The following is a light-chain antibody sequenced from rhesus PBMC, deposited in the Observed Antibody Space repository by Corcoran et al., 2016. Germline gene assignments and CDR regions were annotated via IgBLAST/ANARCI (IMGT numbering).Light chain of an antibody. CDR2: RAS. CDR1: QSISNW. V-gene: IGKV1-22*01. CDR3: QQYSSSPRT. Sequence: DIQMTQSPSSLSASVGDTVTITCRASQSISNWLAWYQQKPGKAPKLLIDRASTLQSGVPSRFSGSGSGTDFTLTISSLQSEDSATYYLQQYSSSPRTFGQGTKVEIK. J-gene: IGKJ1*01.